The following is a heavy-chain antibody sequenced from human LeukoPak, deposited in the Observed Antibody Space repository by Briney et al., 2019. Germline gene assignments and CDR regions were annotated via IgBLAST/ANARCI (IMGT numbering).Heavy chain of an antibody. CDR2: IKQDGSEK. V-gene: IGHV3-7*01. Sequence: PGGSLRLSCAASGFTFSSYWMSWVRQAPGKGLEWVANIKQDGSEKYYVDSVKGRFTMSRDNAKNSLYLQMNSLRAEDTAVYYCARDGGSGWYDGDYYGMDVWGQGTTVTVSS. CDR3: ARDGGSGWYDGDYYGMDV. J-gene: IGHJ6*02. D-gene: IGHD6-19*01. CDR1: GFTFSSYW.